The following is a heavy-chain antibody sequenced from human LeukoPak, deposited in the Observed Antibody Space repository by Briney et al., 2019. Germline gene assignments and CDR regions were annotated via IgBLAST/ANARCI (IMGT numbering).Heavy chain of an antibody. V-gene: IGHV1-46*01. J-gene: IGHJ6*02. CDR1: GYTFTSYY. CDR3: ARDPEPPLYCSSTSCHLMDV. CDR2: INPSGGST. D-gene: IGHD2-2*01. Sequence: GASVKVSCKASGYTFTSYYMHWVRQAPGQGLEWMGIINPSGGSTSYAQKFQGRVTMTRDTSTSTVYMELSSLRSEDTAVYYCARDPEPPLYCSSTSCHLMDVWGQGTTVTVSS.